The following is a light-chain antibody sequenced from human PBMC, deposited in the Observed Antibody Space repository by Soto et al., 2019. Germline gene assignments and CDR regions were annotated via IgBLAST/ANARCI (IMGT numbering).Light chain of an antibody. CDR3: QHYSIWPPT. V-gene: IGKV3-15*01. CDR2: YAS. Sequence: EMVMTQYPATLSVSPGERVTLSCRASESVHSNLAWYQQKPGQGPSLLIYYASTRVTGVPHRFSGSESGTEFTLTMSSMQSEDFGVYYYQHYSIWPPTFGPGTKVEIK. J-gene: IGKJ3*01. CDR1: ESVHSN.